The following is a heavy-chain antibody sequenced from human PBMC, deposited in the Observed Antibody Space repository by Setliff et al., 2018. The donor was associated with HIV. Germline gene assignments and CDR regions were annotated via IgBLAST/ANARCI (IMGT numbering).Heavy chain of an antibody. CDR2: IVVGRGNT. Sequence: ASVKVSCKAPGFTFTHSAVQWVRQTRGQRLEWIGWIVVGRGNTNYAQQFQGRVTITRDMSTSTAYMELSSLRSEYTAVYYCVADPSISMVRGLILGSTFDIWGQGTMVTVSS. J-gene: IGHJ3*02. CDR1: GFTFTHSA. D-gene: IGHD3-10*01. V-gene: IGHV1-58*01. CDR3: VADPSISMVRGLILGSTFDI.